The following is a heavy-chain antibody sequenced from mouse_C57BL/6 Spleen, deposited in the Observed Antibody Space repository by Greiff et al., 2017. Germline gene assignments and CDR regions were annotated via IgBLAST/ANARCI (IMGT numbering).Heavy chain of an antibody. CDR2: IDPETGGT. CDR1: GYTFTDYE. J-gene: IGHJ3*01. V-gene: IGHV1-15*01. D-gene: IGHD4-1*01. CDR3: TGSNWD. Sequence: VQLVESGAELVRPGASVTLSCKASGYTFTDYEMHWVKQTPVHGLEWIGAIDPETGGTAYNQKFKGKAILTSDKYSSTAYMGLRSLTSEDSAVYYCTGSNWDWGQGTLVTVSA.